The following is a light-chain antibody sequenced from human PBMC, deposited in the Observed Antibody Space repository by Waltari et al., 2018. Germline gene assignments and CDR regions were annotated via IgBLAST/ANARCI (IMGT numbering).Light chain of an antibody. Sequence: EIVMTQSPATLSVSPGETATLSCRASQSVSSNVAWYQKKPGQAPRLLIYDASTRATSIPATFRGSGSGTEFTLTISSLQSEDFAVYYCQQYNRWPPITFGQGTRLEIK. J-gene: IGKJ5*01. V-gene: IGKV3-15*01. CDR1: QSVSSN. CDR2: DAS. CDR3: QQYNRWPPIT.